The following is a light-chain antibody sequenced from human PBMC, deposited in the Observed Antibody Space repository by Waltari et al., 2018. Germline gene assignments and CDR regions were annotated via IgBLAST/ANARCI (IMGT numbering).Light chain of an antibody. CDR2: ENN. J-gene: IGLJ3*02. CDR1: RSNNGDNY. CDR3: GTWDSSLSVWV. V-gene: IGLV1-51*02. Sequence: QSVLTQPPSVSAAPGQKVTISCSGSRSNNGDNYVSWYQQLPGTAPKLLIYENNKGPSGITDRVSGARAGTSATLGISGLQAGDEADYYCGTWDSSLSVWVFGGGTKLTVL.